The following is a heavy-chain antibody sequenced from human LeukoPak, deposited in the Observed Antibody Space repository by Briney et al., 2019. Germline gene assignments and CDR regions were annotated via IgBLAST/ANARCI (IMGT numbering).Heavy chain of an antibody. CDR2: IYPGTSDT. V-gene: IGHV5-51*01. CDR1: GYSFTNYW. Sequence: GESLKISCKASGYSFTNYWIGWVRQMPGKGLEWMGIIYPGTSDTKYSPSFQGHVTVSADKSISTAYLQWSSLKASDTAMYYCARRGYDSRGYHFYFDYWGQGTLVTVSS. CDR3: ARRGYDSRGYHFYFDY. D-gene: IGHD3-22*01. J-gene: IGHJ4*02.